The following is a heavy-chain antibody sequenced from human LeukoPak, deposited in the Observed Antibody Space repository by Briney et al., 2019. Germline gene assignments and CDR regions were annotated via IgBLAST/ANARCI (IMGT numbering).Heavy chain of an antibody. CDR1: GFTFDDYG. J-gene: IGHJ6*04. Sequence: PGGSLRLSCAASGFTFDDYGMSWVRQAPGKGLEWVSGINWNGGTTDYADPVKGRFTISRDNAKSSLSLQMNSLRAEDTALYYCARARVTGTKHLDVWGKGTTVTVSS. CDR3: ARARVTGTKHLDV. V-gene: IGHV3-20*04. CDR2: INWNGGTT. D-gene: IGHD1-20*01.